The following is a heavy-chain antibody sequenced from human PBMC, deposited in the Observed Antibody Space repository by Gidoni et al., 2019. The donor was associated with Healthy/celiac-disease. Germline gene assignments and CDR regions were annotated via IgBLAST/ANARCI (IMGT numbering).Heavy chain of an antibody. CDR2: ISAYNGNT. V-gene: IGHV1-18*04. J-gene: IGHJ3*02. D-gene: IGHD1-1*01. CDR1: YG. Sequence: YGISWVRQAPGQGLEWMGWISAYNGNTNYAQKLQGRVTMTTDTSTSTAYMELRSLRSDDTAVYYCARIRATGTTWGAFDIWGQGTMVTVSS. CDR3: ARIRATGTTWGAFDI.